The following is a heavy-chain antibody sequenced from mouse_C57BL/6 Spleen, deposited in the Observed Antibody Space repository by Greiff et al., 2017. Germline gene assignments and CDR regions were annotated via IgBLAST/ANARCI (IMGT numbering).Heavy chain of an antibody. J-gene: IGHJ3*01. V-gene: IGHV1-53*01. CDR3: ARRGGYYGDRDWFAY. Sequence: VQLQQPGTELVKPGASVKLSCKASGYTFTSYWMHWVKQRPGQGLEWIGNINPSNGGSNYNEKFKSKATLTVDKSSSTAYMQLSSLTSEDSAVXYCARRGGYYGDRDWFAYWGQGTLVTVSA. CDR1: GYTFTSYW. CDR2: INPSNGGS. D-gene: IGHD1-1*01.